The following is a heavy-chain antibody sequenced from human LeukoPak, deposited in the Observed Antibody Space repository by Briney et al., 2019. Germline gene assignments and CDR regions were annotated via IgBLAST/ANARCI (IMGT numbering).Heavy chain of an antibody. V-gene: IGHV1-69*13. CDR1: GYTFTGYY. CDR3: ARAQGSNYVHYFDY. D-gene: IGHD4-11*01. J-gene: IGHJ4*02. CDR2: IIPIFGTA. Sequence: HWASVKVSCKASGYTFTGYYMHWVRQATGQGLEWMGGIIPIFGTANYAQKFQGRVTITADESTSTAYMELSSLRSEDTAVYYCARAQGSNYVHYFDYWGQGTLVTVSS.